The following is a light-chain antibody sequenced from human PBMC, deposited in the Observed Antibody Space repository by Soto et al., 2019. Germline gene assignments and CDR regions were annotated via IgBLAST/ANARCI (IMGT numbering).Light chain of an antibody. CDR1: SSDVGGYNF. J-gene: IGLJ1*01. CDR2: DVS. CDR3: CSYAGSYTYV. Sequence: QSALTQPRSVSGSPGQSVTISCTGTSSDVGGYNFVSWYQQHPVKASKLMIYDVSKRPSGVPDRFSGSKSGNTASLTISGLQAEDEADYYCCSYAGSYTYVFGTGTKLTVL. V-gene: IGLV2-11*01.